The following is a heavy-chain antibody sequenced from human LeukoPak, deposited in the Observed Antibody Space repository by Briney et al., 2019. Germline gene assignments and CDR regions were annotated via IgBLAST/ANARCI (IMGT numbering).Heavy chain of an antibody. V-gene: IGHV3-23*01. CDR2: ISGSGGST. J-gene: IGHJ6*02. CDR3: AKDLVYYDFWTAMDV. Sequence: PGGSLRLSCAASGFTFSSYAMSWVRQAPGKGLEWVSAISGSGGSTYYADSVKGRFTISRDNSKNTLYLQMNSLRAEDTAVYYCAKDLVYYDFWTAMDVWGQGTTVTVSS. D-gene: IGHD3-3*01. CDR1: GFTFSSYA.